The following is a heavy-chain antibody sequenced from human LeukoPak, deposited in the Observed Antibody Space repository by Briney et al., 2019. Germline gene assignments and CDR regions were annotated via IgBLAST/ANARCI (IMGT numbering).Heavy chain of an antibody. V-gene: IGHV1-18*01. CDR3: ASGLREYYFDY. D-gene: IGHD3-10*01. J-gene: IGHJ4*02. CDR1: GYTFTSYG. CDR2: ISAYNANT. Sequence: ASVKVSCKASGYTFTSYGINWVRQAPGQGLEWMGWISAYNANTNYAQKLQGRVTMTTDTSTSTAYMELRSLRSDDTAVYYCASGLREYYFDYWGQGTLVTVSS.